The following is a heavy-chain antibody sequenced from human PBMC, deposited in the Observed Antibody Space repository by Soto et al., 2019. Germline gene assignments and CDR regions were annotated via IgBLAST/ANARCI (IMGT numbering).Heavy chain of an antibody. J-gene: IGHJ4*02. V-gene: IGHV3-7*03. CDR2: IKRDGSEK. D-gene: IGHD3-3*01. Sequence: VGSLRLSCAASGFTFDDYAMSWVRQAPGKGLEWVANIKRDGSEKYYVDSVKGRFAISRENAKNTLYLQMNSLRADDTAVYYCASLEWESSGYADYWGQGTLVTVSS. CDR1: GFTFDDYA. CDR3: ASLEWESSGYADY.